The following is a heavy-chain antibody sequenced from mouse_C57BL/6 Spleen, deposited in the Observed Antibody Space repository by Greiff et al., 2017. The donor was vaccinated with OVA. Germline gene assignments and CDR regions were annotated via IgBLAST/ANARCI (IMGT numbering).Heavy chain of an antibody. CDR1: GYAFSSYW. J-gene: IGHJ1*01. Sequence: QVQLQQSGAELVKPGASVKISCKASGYAFSSYWMNWVKQRPGKGLEWLGQIYPGDGDTNYNGKFKGKATLTADKSSSTAYMQLSSLTSEDSAVYFCANIYYDYDEGPYWYFDVWGAGTTVTVSS. D-gene: IGHD2-4*01. CDR2: IYPGDGDT. CDR3: ANIYYDYDEGPYWYFDV. V-gene: IGHV1-80*01.